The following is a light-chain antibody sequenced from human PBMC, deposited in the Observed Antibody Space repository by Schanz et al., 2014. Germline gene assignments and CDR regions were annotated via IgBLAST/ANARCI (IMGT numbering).Light chain of an antibody. J-gene: IGLJ2*01. CDR1: SIDVGGYNY. CDR3: SSHVGSNNLP. V-gene: IGLV2-8*01. CDR2: EVT. Sequence: QSALTQPPSASGSPGQSVTISCTGTSIDVGGYNYVSWYQQHPGKAPKLMIYEVTKRPSGVPDRFSGSKSGNTASLTVSGLQAEDEADYYCSSHVGSNNLPFGGGTKLTVL.